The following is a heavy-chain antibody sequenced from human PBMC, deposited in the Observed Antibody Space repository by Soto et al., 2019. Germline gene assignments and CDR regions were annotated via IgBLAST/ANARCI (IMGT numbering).Heavy chain of an antibody. CDR1: GGAISTPGYY. Sequence: SETLSLTCTVSGGAISTPGYYWGWIRQPPGKRLEWIGSFYYSGTTFYNPSLESRLTISVDPSKSQFSLRLSSATAADTALYLCERQAFSDTRGFYVIDSCGQGSLVTVSS. D-gene: IGHD3-22*01. CDR3: ERQAFSDTRGFYVIDS. CDR2: FYYSGTT. V-gene: IGHV4-39*01. J-gene: IGHJ4*02.